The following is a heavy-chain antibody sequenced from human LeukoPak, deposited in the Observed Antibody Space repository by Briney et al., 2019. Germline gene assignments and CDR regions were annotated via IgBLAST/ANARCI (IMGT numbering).Heavy chain of an antibody. Sequence: GGSLRLSCAASGFTVSSNYMSWVRQATGKGMEWVSVIYSGGSTYYADSVKGRFTISRDNSKNTLYLQMNSLRAEDTAVYYCARERYGPIDYWGQGTLVTVSS. D-gene: IGHD4-17*01. CDR2: IYSGGST. CDR1: GFTVSSNY. J-gene: IGHJ4*02. V-gene: IGHV3-66*01. CDR3: ARERYGPIDY.